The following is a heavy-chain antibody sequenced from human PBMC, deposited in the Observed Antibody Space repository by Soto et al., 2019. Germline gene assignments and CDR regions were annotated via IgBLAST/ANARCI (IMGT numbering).Heavy chain of an antibody. J-gene: IGHJ3*02. Sequence: QVQLVESGGGVVQPGRSLRLSCAASGLTFSNYAMHWVRQAPGKGLEWVAVISYDGSNKYYADSVKGRFTISRDNSKNTLYLQMTSLRAEDTAVYYGARERYWSRNTLQVDAFDIWGQGTMVTVAS. CDR2: ISYDGSNK. CDR3: ARERYWSRNTLQVDAFDI. D-gene: IGHD2-8*02. CDR1: GLTFSNYA. V-gene: IGHV3-30-3*01.